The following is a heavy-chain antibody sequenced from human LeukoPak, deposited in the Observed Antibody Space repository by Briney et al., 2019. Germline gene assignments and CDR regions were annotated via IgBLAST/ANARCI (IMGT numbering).Heavy chain of an antibody. CDR1: GGSFSGYY. V-gene: IGHV4-34*01. D-gene: IGHD6-25*01. CDR2: INHSGST. J-gene: IGHJ4*02. CDR3: ATVPLKIWSGSDY. Sequence: SETLSLTCAVYGGSFSGYYWSWIRQPPGKGLGWIGEINHSGSTNYNPSLKSRVTISVDTSKNQFSLKLSSVTAADTAVYYCATVPLKIWSGSDYWGQGTLVTVSS.